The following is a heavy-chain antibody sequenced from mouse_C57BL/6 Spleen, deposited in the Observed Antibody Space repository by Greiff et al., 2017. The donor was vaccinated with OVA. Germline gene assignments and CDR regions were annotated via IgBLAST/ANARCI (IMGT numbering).Heavy chain of an antibody. CDR3: ARGGLWSDY. CDR2: ISYDGSN. V-gene: IGHV3-6*01. J-gene: IGHJ2*01. CDR1: GYSITSGYY. Sequence: DVQLQESGPGLVKPSQSLSLTCSVTGYSITSGYYWNWIRQFPGNKLEWMGYISYDGSNNYNPSLKNRISITRDTSKNQFFLKLNSVTTEDTATYYCARGGLWSDYWGQGTTLTVSS. D-gene: IGHD1-1*02.